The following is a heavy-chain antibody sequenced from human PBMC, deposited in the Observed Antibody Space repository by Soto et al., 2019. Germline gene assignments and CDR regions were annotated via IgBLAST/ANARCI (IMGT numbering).Heavy chain of an antibody. V-gene: IGHV3-23*01. D-gene: IGHD3-10*01. J-gene: IGHJ4*02. CDR3: AKGAGSGDD. Sequence: EVRLLESGGGLVQPGGSLRLSCAASGFTFSSYAMNWVRQAPGKGLEWVSAIRGSGSGTFYADSVKDRFTISRDNSKNTLYLLMNSQRAEDTAVYYCAKGAGSGDDWGQGTLVTVSS. CDR1: GFTFSSYA. CDR2: IRGSGSGT.